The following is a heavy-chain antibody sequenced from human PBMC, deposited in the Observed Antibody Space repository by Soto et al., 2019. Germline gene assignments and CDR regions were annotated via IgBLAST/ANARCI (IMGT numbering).Heavy chain of an antibody. CDR2: IWYDGSNK. D-gene: IGHD3-10*01. Sequence: QVQLVESGGGVVQPGRSLRLSCAASGFTFSSYGMHWVRQAPGKGLEWVAVIWYDGSNKYYADSVKGRFTISRHNSKNTLYLQMNSMRAEDTDVYYCARVVSGSYGMDVWGKETKVTVSS. CDR3: ARVVSGSYGMDV. J-gene: IGHJ6*04. V-gene: IGHV3-33*01. CDR1: GFTFSSYG.